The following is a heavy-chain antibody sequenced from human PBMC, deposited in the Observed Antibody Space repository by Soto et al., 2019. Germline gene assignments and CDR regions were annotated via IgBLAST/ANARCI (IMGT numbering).Heavy chain of an antibody. Sequence: ASVKVSCKASGYTFHNYGVNWVRQAPGHGLEWMGRISAYNYNTHYAQNFEGRVTISVDTSKNQFSLKLSSVTAADTAVYYCARGEVKRWFDPWGQGTLVTVSS. V-gene: IGHV1-18*01. J-gene: IGHJ5*02. CDR3: ARGEVKRWFDP. CDR1: GYTFHNYG. CDR2: ISAYNYNT. D-gene: IGHD1-26*01.